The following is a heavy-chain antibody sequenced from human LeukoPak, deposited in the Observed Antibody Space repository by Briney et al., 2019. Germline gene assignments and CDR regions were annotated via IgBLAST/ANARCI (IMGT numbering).Heavy chain of an antibody. CDR3: AKELRDGYQEVFDAFDI. D-gene: IGHD5-24*01. CDR1: GFTFSSYA. Sequence: GGSLRLSCAASGFTFSSYAMSWARQAPGKGLEWVSAISGSGGSTYYADSVKGRFTISRDNSKNTLYLQMNSLRAEDTAVYYCAKELRDGYQEVFDAFDIWGQGTMVTVPS. J-gene: IGHJ3*02. V-gene: IGHV3-23*01. CDR2: ISGSGGST.